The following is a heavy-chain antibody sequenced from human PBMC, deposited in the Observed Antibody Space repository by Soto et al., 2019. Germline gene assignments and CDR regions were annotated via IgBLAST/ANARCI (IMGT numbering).Heavy chain of an antibody. Sequence: EVQLVESGGGLVKPGGSLRLSCAASNFSFNNAWMNWVRQAPGKGLEWVGRIKSKTDGGTTDYAAPGKGTFTIPRDDSKNTLYLQMNSLETEDTAVYYCPAGAVISGWFVVDHWGQGALVTVSS. CDR1: NFSFNNAW. D-gene: IGHD6-19*01. J-gene: IGHJ4*02. CDR3: PAGAVISGWFVVDH. V-gene: IGHV3-15*07. CDR2: IKSKTDGGTT.